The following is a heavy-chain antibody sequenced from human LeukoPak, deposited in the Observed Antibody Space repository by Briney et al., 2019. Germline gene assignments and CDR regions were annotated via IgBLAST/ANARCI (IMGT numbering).Heavy chain of an antibody. J-gene: IGHJ4*02. CDR1: GGSFSGYY. CDR3: ARDPAAGTGQDY. Sequence: ETLSLTCAVYGGSFSGYYWSWIRQPPGKGLEWVANIKQDGSEKYYVDSVKGRFTISRDNAKNSLYLQMNSLRAEDTAVYYCARDPAAGTGQDYWGQGTLVTVSS. D-gene: IGHD6-13*01. CDR2: IKQDGSEK. V-gene: IGHV3-7*01.